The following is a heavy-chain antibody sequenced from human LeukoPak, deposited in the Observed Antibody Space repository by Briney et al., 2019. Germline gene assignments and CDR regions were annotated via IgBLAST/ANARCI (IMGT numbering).Heavy chain of an antibody. J-gene: IGHJ4*02. CDR2: ISSSASTI. CDR1: GFTFRSYS. D-gene: IGHD3-10*01. CDR3: ARGRGGY. V-gene: IGHV3-48*04. Sequence: PGGSLRLSCAASGFTFRSYSMNWGRHAPGKGLEWISYISSSASTIYYADSVKGRFTISRDNAKNSLYLQMNSLRAEDTAVYYCARGRGGYWGQGTLVTVSS.